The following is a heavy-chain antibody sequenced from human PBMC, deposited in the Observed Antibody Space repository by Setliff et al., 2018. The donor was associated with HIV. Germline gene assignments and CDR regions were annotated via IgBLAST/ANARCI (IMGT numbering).Heavy chain of an antibody. J-gene: IGHJ4*02. Sequence: GASVKVSCKASVYSFIGYYMHWVRQAPGQGLEWMGWINPNSGVTNYAQKFQGRVTMTRDTSISTAYMELSSLRYDDTAVYYCARVFDLQHLVISPDCWGQGTLVTVSS. CDR1: VYSFIGYY. CDR2: INPNSGVT. CDR3: ARVFDLQHLVISPDC. D-gene: IGHD6-13*01. V-gene: IGHV1-2*02.